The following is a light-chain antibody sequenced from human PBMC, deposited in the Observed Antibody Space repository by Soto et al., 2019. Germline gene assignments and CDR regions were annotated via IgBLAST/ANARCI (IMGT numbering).Light chain of an antibody. CDR3: QQDGKSPIT. CDR2: ATS. Sequence: EIVLTQSPGTLSLSPGERATLSCRASQSFSSSYLAWYQQKPGQAPRLLIYATSSRATGIPDRFSGSGSGKDFTLTISRLEPEDFAVYYWQQDGKSPITSGPGKRLKMK. V-gene: IGKV3-20*01. J-gene: IGKJ5*01. CDR1: QSFSSSY.